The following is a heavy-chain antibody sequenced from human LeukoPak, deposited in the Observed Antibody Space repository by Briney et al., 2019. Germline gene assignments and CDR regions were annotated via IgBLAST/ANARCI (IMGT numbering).Heavy chain of an antibody. CDR1: GGSISSYY. CDR2: IYYSGST. V-gene: IGHV4-59*01. Sequence: PSETLSLTCTVSGGSISSYYWSWIRQPPGKGLEWIGYIYYSGSTNYDPSLKSRVTISVDTSKNQFSLKLSSVTAADTAVYYCARAGDVVTANLRPPRIWGQGTLVNVSS. D-gene: IGHD2-21*02. J-gene: IGHJ4*02. CDR3: ARAGDVVTANLRPPRI.